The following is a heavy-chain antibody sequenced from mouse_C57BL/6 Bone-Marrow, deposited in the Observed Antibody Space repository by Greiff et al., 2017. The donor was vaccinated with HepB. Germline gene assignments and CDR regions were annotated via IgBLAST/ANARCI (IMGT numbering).Heavy chain of an antibody. Sequence: VQLQQSGPELVKPGASVKISCKASGYAFSSSWMNWVKQRPGKGLEWIGRIYPGDGDTNYNGKFKGKATLTADKSSSTAYMQLSSLTSEDSAVNFCARWDYEVDYWGQGTTLTVSS. CDR3: ARWDYEVDY. CDR2: IYPGDGDT. D-gene: IGHD2-4*01. V-gene: IGHV1-82*01. CDR1: GYAFSSSW. J-gene: IGHJ2*01.